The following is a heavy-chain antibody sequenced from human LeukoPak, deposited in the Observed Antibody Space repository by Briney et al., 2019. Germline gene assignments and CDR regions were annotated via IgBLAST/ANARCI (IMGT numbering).Heavy chain of an antibody. CDR3: ARVPMVRGVIIPYYYYYMDV. D-gene: IGHD3-10*01. J-gene: IGHJ6*03. V-gene: IGHV1-2*02. CDR1: GYTFTGYY. CDR2: INPNSGGT. Sequence: ASVKVSCKASGYTFTGYYMHWVRQAPGQGLEWMGWINPNSGGTNYAQKFQGRVTMTRDTSISTAYMELRRLRSDDTAVYYCARVPMVRGVIIPYYYYYMDVWGKGTTVTISS.